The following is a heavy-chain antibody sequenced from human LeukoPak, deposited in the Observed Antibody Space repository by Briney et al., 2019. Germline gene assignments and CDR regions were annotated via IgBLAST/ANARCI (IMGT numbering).Heavy chain of an antibody. CDR3: ARSYDFWSGYFSYYYMDV. D-gene: IGHD3-3*01. CDR2: IIPSFGTA. CDR1: GGTFSSYA. V-gene: IGHV1-69*13. Sequence: GASVKVSCKASGGTFSSYAISWVRQAPGQGLEWMGGIIPSFGTANYAQKFQGRVTITADESTSTAYMELSSLRSEDTAVYYCARSYDFWSGYFSYYYMDVWGKGTTVTVSS. J-gene: IGHJ6*03.